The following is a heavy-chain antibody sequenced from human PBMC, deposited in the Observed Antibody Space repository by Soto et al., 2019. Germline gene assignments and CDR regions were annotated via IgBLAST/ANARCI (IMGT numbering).Heavy chain of an antibody. CDR2: MNPNSGNT. V-gene: IGHV1-8*01. Sequence: GGPVKGSCEACGYTFTSFGINWVRQATGQGLEWMGWMNPNSGNTGYAQKFQGRVTMTRNTSISTAYMELSSLRSEDTAVYYCARRKIRRQDFDYWGQGTLVTVSS. CDR3: ARRKIRRQDFDY. J-gene: IGHJ4*02. CDR1: GYTFTSFG.